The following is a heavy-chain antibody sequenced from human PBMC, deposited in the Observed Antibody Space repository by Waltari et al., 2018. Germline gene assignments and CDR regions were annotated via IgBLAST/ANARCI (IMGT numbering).Heavy chain of an antibody. J-gene: IGHJ2*01. CDR2: IILMFDTA. CDR3: ARVPVPTDFWSGNWYLDL. D-gene: IGHD3-3*01. CDR1: GGTFSSHA. Sequence: QVQLVQSGAEMKKPGSSVTVPCKASGGTFSSHAIIWVRQAPGQGLEWMGRIILMFDTANYAQKFQGRVTITADKSTNTGYMELRSLRYEDTAVYYCARVPVPTDFWSGNWYLDLWGRGTLVTVSS. V-gene: IGHV1-69*13.